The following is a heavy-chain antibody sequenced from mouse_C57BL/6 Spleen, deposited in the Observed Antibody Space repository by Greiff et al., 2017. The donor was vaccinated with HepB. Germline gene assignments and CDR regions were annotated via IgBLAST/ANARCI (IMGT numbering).Heavy chain of an antibody. V-gene: IGHV1-53*01. J-gene: IGHJ2*01. CDR3: ARSRITTVVKFDY. D-gene: IGHD1-1*01. CDR2: INPSNGGT. Sequence: QVQLQQSGTELVKPGASVKLSCKASGYTFTSYWMHWVKQRPGQGLEWIGNINPSNGGTNYNEKFKSKATLTVDKSSSTAYMQLSSLTSEDSAVYYCARSRITTVVKFDYWGQGTTLTVSS. CDR1: GYTFTSYW.